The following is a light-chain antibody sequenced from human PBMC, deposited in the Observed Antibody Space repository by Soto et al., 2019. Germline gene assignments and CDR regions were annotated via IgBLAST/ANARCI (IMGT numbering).Light chain of an antibody. CDR2: EVT. J-gene: IGLJ2*01. V-gene: IGLV2-14*01. Sequence: QSVLTQPASVSGSPGQSITISCTGTSSDVGAYNYVSWYQHHPGKVPKLLIYEVTNRPSGVSNRFSGSKSGNTASLTISGLQAEDEADYYCSSYTSSSHVVFGGGTKLTVL. CDR1: SSDVGAYNY. CDR3: SSYTSSSHVV.